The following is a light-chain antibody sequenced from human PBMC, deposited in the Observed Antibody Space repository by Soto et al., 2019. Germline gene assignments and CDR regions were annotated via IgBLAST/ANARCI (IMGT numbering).Light chain of an antibody. J-gene: IGLJ1*01. Sequence: QSALTQPPSVSGSPGQSVTISCTGTSTDFVSYNRVSWYQQPPGTAPKLVIYEVSKRPSGVPDRFSGSKSGNTASLTVSGLQAEDEADYYCSSYAGSTNFEVFGTGTKLTVL. CDR3: SSYAGSTNFEV. V-gene: IGLV2-18*02. CDR1: STDFVSYNR. CDR2: EVS.